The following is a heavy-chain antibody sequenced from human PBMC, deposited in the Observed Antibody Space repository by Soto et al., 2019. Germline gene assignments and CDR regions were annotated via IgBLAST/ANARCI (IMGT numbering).Heavy chain of an antibody. J-gene: IGHJ4*02. Sequence: SVKFSCTPSIYTFTTYGISWVRQAPGQGLEWMGWISAYNGNTNYAQKLQGRVTMTTDTSTSTAYMELRSLRSDDTAVYYCARDYSGYDYYYWGQGTLVTVSS. D-gene: IGHD5-12*01. V-gene: IGHV1-18*01. CDR3: ARDYSGYDYYY. CDR2: ISAYNGNT. CDR1: IYTFTTYG.